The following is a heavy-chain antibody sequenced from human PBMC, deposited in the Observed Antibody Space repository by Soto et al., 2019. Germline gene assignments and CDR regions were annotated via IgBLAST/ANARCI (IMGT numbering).Heavy chain of an antibody. V-gene: IGHV3-43*01. Sequence: GGSLRLSCAASGFTFDDYTMHWVRQAPGKGLEWVSLISWDGGSTYYADSVKGRFTISRDNSKNSLYLQMNSLRTEDTALYYCAKDQAVATINVYYYYGMDVWGQGTTVTVSS. CDR1: GFTFDDYT. CDR2: ISWDGGST. CDR3: AKDQAVATINVYYYYGMDV. J-gene: IGHJ6*02. D-gene: IGHD5-12*01.